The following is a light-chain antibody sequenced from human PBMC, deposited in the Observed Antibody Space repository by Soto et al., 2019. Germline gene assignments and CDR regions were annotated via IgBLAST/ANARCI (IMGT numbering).Light chain of an antibody. V-gene: IGKV1-39*01. CDR2: AAS. Sequence: DIQMTQSPSSLSASVGDRVTITCRASQSISNYLNWYQQKPGKAPKLLTYAASSLQSGVPSRFSGSGSGTDFTLTISSLQPEDFATYYCQQSYSTPPLTFGGGTKVEIK. CDR1: QSISNY. J-gene: IGKJ4*01. CDR3: QQSYSTPPLT.